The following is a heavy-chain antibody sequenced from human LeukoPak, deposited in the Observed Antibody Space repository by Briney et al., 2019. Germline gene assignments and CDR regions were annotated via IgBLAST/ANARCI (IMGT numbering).Heavy chain of an antibody. CDR1: GCTFTSHG. CDR3: ARDKSIEVSSSRDY. CDR2: ISAYNGNT. Sequence: ASVQVSCKASGCTFTSHGISWVRQAPGQGLEWMGCISAYNGNTNEAQKLQGRVTMTTNTSTSTAYMELRCLRSYDTAVYYCARDKSIEVSSSRDYWGQGTLVTVSS. D-gene: IGHD6-13*01. V-gene: IGHV1-18*04. J-gene: IGHJ4*02.